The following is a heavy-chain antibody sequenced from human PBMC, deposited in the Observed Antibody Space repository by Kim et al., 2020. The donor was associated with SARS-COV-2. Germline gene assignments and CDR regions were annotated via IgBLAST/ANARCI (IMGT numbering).Heavy chain of an antibody. Sequence: GGSLRLSCVSSGFSSSNAWMNWVRQAPGKGLEWLGHIKTKTEGGTTDYAAPVKGRFTISRDDSKNTLYLQINSLTTEDTAMYYCTTDVWTSSKSDYWGRGTLVTVSS. CDR3: TTDVWTSSKSDY. CDR1: GFSSSNAW. CDR2: IKTKTEGGTT. J-gene: IGHJ4*02. D-gene: IGHD1-1*01. V-gene: IGHV3-15*01.